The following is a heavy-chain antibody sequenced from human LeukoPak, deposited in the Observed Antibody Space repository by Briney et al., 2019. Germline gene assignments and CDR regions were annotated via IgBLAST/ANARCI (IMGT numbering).Heavy chain of an antibody. J-gene: IGHJ3*02. Sequence: GGSLRLSCAASGFTFDEYAMQWVRQAPGKGLEWASGISWNSGSKGYADSVKGRSTISRDNAKNSLYLEMNSLRAEDMALYYCAKSLDFGVVNSLGAFDIWGQGTMVTVSA. CDR1: GFTFDEYA. V-gene: IGHV3-9*03. CDR2: ISWNSGSK. CDR3: AKSLDFGVVNSLGAFDI. D-gene: IGHD3-3*01.